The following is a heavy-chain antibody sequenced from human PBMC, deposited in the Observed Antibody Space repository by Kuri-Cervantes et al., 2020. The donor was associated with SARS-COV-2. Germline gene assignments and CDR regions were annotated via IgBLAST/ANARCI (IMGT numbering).Heavy chain of an antibody. D-gene: IGHD6-19*01. V-gene: IGHV5-51*01. Sequence: GESLKISCKGFGYSFISYWIGWVRQMPGKGLEWMGINYPGDSDTRYSPSFQGQVTISVDKFISTAYLQWSSLKTSDTAMYYCARHGYSSDWRRPYYYYGMDVWGQGTTVTVSS. J-gene: IGHJ6*02. CDR2: NYPGDSDT. CDR3: ARHGYSSDWRRPYYYYGMDV. CDR1: GYSFISYW.